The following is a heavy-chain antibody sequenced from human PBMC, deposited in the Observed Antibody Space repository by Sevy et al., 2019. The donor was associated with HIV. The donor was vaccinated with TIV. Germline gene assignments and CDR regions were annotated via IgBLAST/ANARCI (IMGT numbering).Heavy chain of an antibody. CDR3: ARDWFGSGSYHFDY. D-gene: IGHD3-10*01. Sequence: GGSLRLSCAASGFTFSSYEMNWVRQAPGKGLEWVSYISSSGSTIYYADSVKGRFTISRDNAKNSLYLQMNSLRAEDTAVYYCARDWFGSGSYHFDYWGQGTLVTVSS. CDR1: GFTFSSYE. J-gene: IGHJ4*02. CDR2: ISSSGSTI. V-gene: IGHV3-48*03.